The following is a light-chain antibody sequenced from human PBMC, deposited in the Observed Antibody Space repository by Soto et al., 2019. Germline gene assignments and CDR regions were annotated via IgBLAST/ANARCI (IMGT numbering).Light chain of an antibody. CDR1: QSVTSSY. J-gene: IGKJ4*01. V-gene: IGKV3-20*01. CDR2: GAS. CDR3: QQYDSSPLT. Sequence: EIVLTQSPGTLSLSPGERATLSCRASQSVTSSYLAWYQQKPGQAPRLLIYGASSRATGIPDRFSGSGSGTDFTLTISRLEPEDFAVYYCQQYDSSPLTFGGGTQVEI.